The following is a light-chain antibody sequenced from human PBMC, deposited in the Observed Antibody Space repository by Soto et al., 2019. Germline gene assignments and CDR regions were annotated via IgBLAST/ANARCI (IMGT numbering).Light chain of an antibody. V-gene: IGLV2-23*02. CDR2: EVT. CDR1: SSHVGSYDF. J-gene: IGLJ1*01. CDR3: CSDAGSSRYV. Sequence: QSALTQPASVSGSPGQSITISCTRSSSHVGSYDFVSWYQQHPGKAPKVLIYEVTKRPSGVSNRFSGSKSGNTASLTISGLQAEDEADYYCCSDAGSSRYVFGTGTKLTVL.